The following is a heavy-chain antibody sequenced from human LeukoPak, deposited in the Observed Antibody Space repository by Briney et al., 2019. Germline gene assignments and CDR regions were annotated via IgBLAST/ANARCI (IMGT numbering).Heavy chain of an antibody. CDR2: IIPIFGTA. D-gene: IGHD1-26*01. CDR1: GGTFSSYA. J-gene: IGHJ4*02. Sequence: SVKVSCKASGGTFSSYAISWVRQAPGQGLEWMGGIIPIFGTANYAQKFQGRVTITADESTSTAYMELSSLRSDDTAVYYCASLYDIVGTTVDYWGQGTLVTVSS. V-gene: IGHV1-69*13. CDR3: ASLYDIVGTTVDY.